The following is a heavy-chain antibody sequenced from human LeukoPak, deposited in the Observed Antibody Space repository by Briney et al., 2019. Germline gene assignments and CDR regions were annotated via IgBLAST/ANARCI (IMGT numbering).Heavy chain of an antibody. D-gene: IGHD3-3*01. CDR2: INHSGST. CDR1: GGSFSGYY. J-gene: IGHJ5*02. CDR3: ARGQFKTRFGVVIIRGNWFDP. Sequence: SETLSLTCAVYGGSFSGYYWSGIRQPPGKGREGIGEINHSGSTNYNPSRKGRVTISVDTSKNQFSLKLSSVTAADTAVYYCARGQFKTRFGVVIIRGNWFDPWGQGTLVTVSS. V-gene: IGHV4-34*01.